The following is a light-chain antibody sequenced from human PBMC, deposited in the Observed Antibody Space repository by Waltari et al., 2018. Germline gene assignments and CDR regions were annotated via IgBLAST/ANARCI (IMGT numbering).Light chain of an antibody. CDR2: VAS. CDR1: QTISNY. CDR3: QQSYITPLT. J-gene: IGKJ4*01. V-gene: IGKV1-39*01. Sequence: DIQTTQSPSSLSASVGDRVTISCRASQTISNYLNWYQVKPGKAPKLLICVASSLQSGVPSRFSGSGSGTDFTLTISSLQSEDFATYYCQQSYITPLTFGGGTKVEIK.